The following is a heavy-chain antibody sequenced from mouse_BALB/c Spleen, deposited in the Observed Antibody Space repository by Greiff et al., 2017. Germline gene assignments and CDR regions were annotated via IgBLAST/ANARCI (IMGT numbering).Heavy chain of an antibody. CDR1: GFTFSSYA. D-gene: IGHD2-4*01. CDR3: ARDYDYGGDAMDY. CDR2: ISSGGST. J-gene: IGHJ4*01. V-gene: IGHV5-6-5*01. Sequence: EVQLQQSGGGLVKPGGSLKLSCAASGFTFSSYAMSWVRQTPEKRLEWVASISSGGSTYYPDSVKGRFTISRDNARNILYLQMSSLRSEDTAMYYCARDYDYGGDAMDYWGQGTSVTVSS.